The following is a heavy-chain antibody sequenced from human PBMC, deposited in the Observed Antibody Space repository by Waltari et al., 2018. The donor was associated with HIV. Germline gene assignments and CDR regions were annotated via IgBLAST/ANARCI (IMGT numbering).Heavy chain of an antibody. CDR3: ARDTLNFYFGLDL. D-gene: IGHD3-9*01. CDR2: ISSESTNI. Sequence: EEKLVEAGGGDLLQPGESLRLSCVGPGFTFSRYSLNWVRQAPGKGPEWIAYISSESTNIQYADSVKGRFTVSRDNAKESLYLQMNSLRDGDTAVYYCARDTLNFYFGLDLWGQGTTVTVSS. J-gene: IGHJ6*02. V-gene: IGHV3-48*02. CDR1: GFTFSRYS.